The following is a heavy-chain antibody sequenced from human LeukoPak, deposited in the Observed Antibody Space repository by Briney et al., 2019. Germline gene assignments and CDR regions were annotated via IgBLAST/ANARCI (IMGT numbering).Heavy chain of an antibody. CDR1: GGSISSYY. CDR3: ARELRRGFDY. D-gene: IGHD5-12*01. Sequence: SETLSLTCTVSGGSISSYYWSWIRQPAGKGLEWIGRIYYSGNTYYNPSLKSRVTISVDTSKNQFSLKLSSVTAADTAVYYCARELRRGFDYWGQGTLVTVSS. V-gene: IGHV4-4*07. J-gene: IGHJ4*02. CDR2: IYYSGNT.